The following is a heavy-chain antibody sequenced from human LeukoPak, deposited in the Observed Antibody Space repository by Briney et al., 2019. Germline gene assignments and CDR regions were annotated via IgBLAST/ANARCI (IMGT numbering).Heavy chain of an antibody. CDR1: GYSFSSHW. Sequence: GESLKISCNASGYSFSSHWIGWVRQRPGKGLEWMGIITPRDSDTTYSPSFQDQVTISADRSIRTAYLQWRSLKASDSATYYCARGAADTFYYYYYMDVWGKGTTVTISS. J-gene: IGHJ6*03. CDR2: ITPRDSDT. D-gene: IGHD5-18*01. CDR3: ARGAADTFYYYYYMDV. V-gene: IGHV5-51*01.